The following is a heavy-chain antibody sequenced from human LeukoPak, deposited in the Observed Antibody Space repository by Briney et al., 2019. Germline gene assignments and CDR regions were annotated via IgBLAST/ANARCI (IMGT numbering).Heavy chain of an antibody. Sequence: ASVKVSCKASGYTFTSYDINWVRQATGQGLEWMGWMNPNSGNTGYAQKFQGRVTITRNTSISTAYMELSSLRSEDTAVYYCAMTHPLVRGPMNDYYYYYYMDVWGKGTTVTISS. CDR2: MNPNSGNT. CDR3: AMTHPLVRGPMNDYYYYYYMDV. V-gene: IGHV1-8*03. D-gene: IGHD3-10*01. J-gene: IGHJ6*03. CDR1: GYTFTSYD.